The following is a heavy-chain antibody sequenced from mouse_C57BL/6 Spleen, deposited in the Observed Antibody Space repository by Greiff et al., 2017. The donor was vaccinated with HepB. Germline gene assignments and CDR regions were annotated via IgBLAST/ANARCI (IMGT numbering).Heavy chain of an antibody. V-gene: IGHV5-9-1*02. Sequence: DVKLVESGEGLVKPGGSLKLSCAASGFTFSSYAMSWVRQTPEKRLEWVAYISSGGNYIYYADTVTGRFTISRDNTRNNLYLQMSSLKSEDTAMYYCTRGRIITTVVATDYFDYWGQGTTLTVSS. CDR3: TRGRIITTVVATDYFDY. D-gene: IGHD1-1*01. CDR2: ISSGGNYI. CDR1: GFTFSSYA. J-gene: IGHJ2*01.